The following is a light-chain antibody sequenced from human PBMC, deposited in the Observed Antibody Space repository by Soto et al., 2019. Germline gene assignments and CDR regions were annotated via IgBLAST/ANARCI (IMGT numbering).Light chain of an antibody. Sequence: DIQMTQSPSSLSASVGDRVTITCRASQDISRYLAWYQQRPGKVPRLLIYAASTLQSGVPFRFSGSGSGTDFNLTISSLQPEDIGTFYCQNYNSALFTFGPGTQVDIK. CDR3: QNYNSALFT. CDR1: QDISRY. V-gene: IGKV1-27*01. J-gene: IGKJ3*01. CDR2: AAS.